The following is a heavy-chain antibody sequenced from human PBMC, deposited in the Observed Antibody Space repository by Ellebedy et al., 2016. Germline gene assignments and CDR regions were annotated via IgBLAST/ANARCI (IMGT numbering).Heavy chain of an antibody. V-gene: IGHV3-30-3*01. D-gene: IGHD6-19*01. CDR2: ISYDGSNK. Sequence: GGSLRLSCAASGFTFSSYAMHWVRQAPGKGLEWVAVISYDGSNKYYADSVKGRFTISRDNSKNTLYLQMNSLRAEDTAVYYCARDNKVGYSSGWFTGAYYYYGMDAWGQGTTVTVSS. CDR1: GFTFSSYA. CDR3: ARDNKVGYSSGWFTGAYYYYGMDA. J-gene: IGHJ6*02.